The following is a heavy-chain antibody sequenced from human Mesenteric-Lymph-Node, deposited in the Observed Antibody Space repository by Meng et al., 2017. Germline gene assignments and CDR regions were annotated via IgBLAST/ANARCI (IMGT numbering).Heavy chain of an antibody. Sequence: QVPLQESGPVLVKPSQTLSLTCTVPCGSISSGDYYCSWIRQPPGKGLDLIGHIYYSGSTSYNPSLKSRVTISVDTSNNQFSLKLSSVTAADTAVYYCASFDHIPRRNYFDYWGQGTLVTVSS. CDR3: ASFDHIPRRNYFDY. CDR1: CGSISSGDYY. J-gene: IGHJ4*02. V-gene: IGHV4-30-4*01. CDR2: IYYSGST. D-gene: IGHD2-21*01.